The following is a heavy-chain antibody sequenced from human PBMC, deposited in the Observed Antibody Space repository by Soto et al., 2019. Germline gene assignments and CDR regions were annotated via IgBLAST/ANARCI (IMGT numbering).Heavy chain of an antibody. CDR1: GCSISSGDYY. Sequence: SETLSLTCTVSGCSISSGDYYWSWIRQPPGKGLEWIGYIYYSGSTYYNPSLKSRVTISVHTSKNQFSLKLSSVTAADTAVYYCARDYYGSGSYSNEGFDYWGQGTLVTVSS. CDR2: IYYSGST. J-gene: IGHJ4*02. V-gene: IGHV4-30-4*01. CDR3: ARDYYGSGSYSNEGFDY. D-gene: IGHD3-10*01.